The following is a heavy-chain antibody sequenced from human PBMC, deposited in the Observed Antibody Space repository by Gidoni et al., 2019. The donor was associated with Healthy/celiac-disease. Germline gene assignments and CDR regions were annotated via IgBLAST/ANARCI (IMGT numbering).Heavy chain of an antibody. Sequence: EVQLVESGGGLVQPGRSLRLSCAASGFTFDDYAMHWVRQAPGKGLEWVSGISWNSGSIGYADSVKGRFTISRDNAKNSLYLQMNSLRAEDTALYYCAKDKQWFGELLSYFDYWGQGTLVTVSS. CDR3: AKDKQWFGELLSYFDY. CDR2: ISWNSGSI. J-gene: IGHJ4*02. D-gene: IGHD3-10*01. V-gene: IGHV3-9*01. CDR1: GFTFDDYA.